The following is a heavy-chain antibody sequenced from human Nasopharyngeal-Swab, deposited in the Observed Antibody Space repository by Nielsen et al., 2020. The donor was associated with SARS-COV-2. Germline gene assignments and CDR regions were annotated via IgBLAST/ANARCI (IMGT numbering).Heavy chain of an antibody. D-gene: IGHD4-17*01. J-gene: IGHJ6*02. Sequence: SETLSLTCAVYGGSFSGHYWSWIRQPPGKGLEWIGEINHSGSTNYNPSLKSRVTISVDTSKNQFSLKLSSVTAADTAVYYCARGSGDYDTRAPYYYYGMDVWGQGTTVTVSS. V-gene: IGHV4-34*01. CDR1: GGSFSGHY. CDR3: ARGSGDYDTRAPYYYYGMDV. CDR2: INHSGST.